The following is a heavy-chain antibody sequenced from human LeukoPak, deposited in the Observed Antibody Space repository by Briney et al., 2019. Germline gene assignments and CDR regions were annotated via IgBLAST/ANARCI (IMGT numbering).Heavy chain of an antibody. D-gene: IGHD2-21*02. CDR1: GDSVSSNSAA. Sequence: SQTLSLTCAISGDSVSSNSAAWNWIRQSPSRGLEWLGRTYYRSKWYNDYAVSVKSRITINPDTSKNQFSLQLNSVTPEDTAVYYCARDHAYCGGDCFNWFDPWGQGTLVTVYS. CDR2: TYYRSKWYN. CDR3: ARDHAYCGGDCFNWFDP. J-gene: IGHJ5*02. V-gene: IGHV6-1*01.